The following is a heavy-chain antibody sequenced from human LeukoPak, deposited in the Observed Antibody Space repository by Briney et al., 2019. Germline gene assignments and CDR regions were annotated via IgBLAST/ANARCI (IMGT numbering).Heavy chain of an antibody. CDR3: AKDLGYSGSYIDC. D-gene: IGHD1-26*01. J-gene: IGHJ4*02. Sequence: GRSLRLSCAASGFTFSSYVMHWVRQAPGKGLEWVAFISYDGGNKYYADYVKGRFTISRDNSKNTLYLQMNSLRTEDTAVYYCAKDLGYSGSYIDCWGQGTLVTVSS. V-gene: IGHV3-30*18. CDR1: GFTFSSYV. CDR2: ISYDGGNK.